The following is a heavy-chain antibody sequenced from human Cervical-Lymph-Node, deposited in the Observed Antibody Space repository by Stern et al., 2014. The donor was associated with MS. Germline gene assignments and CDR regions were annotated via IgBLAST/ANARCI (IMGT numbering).Heavy chain of an antibody. D-gene: IGHD3-9*01. J-gene: IGHJ4*02. V-gene: IGHV3-9*01. Sequence: VQLVESGGGLVQPGRSLRLSCAASGFTFDDYAMHWVRQAPGKGLEWVSGISWNSGSIGYADSVKGRFTISRDNAKNSLYLQMNSLRAEDTALYYCAKAGYDTLTGYIYYFDYWGQGTLVTVSS. CDR2: ISWNSGSI. CDR1: GFTFDDYA. CDR3: AKAGYDTLTGYIYYFDY.